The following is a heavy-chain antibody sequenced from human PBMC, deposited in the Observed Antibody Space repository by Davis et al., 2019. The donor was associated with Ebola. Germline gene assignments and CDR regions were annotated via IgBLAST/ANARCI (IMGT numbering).Heavy chain of an antibody. Sequence: SETLSLTCTVSGGSISSYYWSWIRQPPGKGLEWIGYIYYSGSTNYNPSLKSRVTISVDPSHNQFSLKLSSVTAAGTAGYYCARCGGQKQPVFLGWFDPWGQGTLVTVSS. J-gene: IGHJ5*02. CDR3: ARCGGQKQPVFLGWFDP. D-gene: IGHD6-6*01. V-gene: IGHV4-59*08. CDR1: GGSISSYY. CDR2: IYYSGST.